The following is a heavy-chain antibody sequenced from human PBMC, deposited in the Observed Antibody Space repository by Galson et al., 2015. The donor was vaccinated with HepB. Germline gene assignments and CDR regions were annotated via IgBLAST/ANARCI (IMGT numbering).Heavy chain of an antibody. Sequence: SLRLSCAASGFTFSTHSINWVRQAPGKGLEWVSSISGSGSYKFCGDSVEGRFTVSRDNAKNSLFLQMNSLRAEDTAIYYCARVSLGASSSWYYFDYWGLGTLVTVSS. CDR3: ARVSLGASSSWYYFDY. CDR2: ISGSGSYK. D-gene: IGHD6-13*01. J-gene: IGHJ4*02. CDR1: GFTFSTHS. V-gene: IGHV3-21*01.